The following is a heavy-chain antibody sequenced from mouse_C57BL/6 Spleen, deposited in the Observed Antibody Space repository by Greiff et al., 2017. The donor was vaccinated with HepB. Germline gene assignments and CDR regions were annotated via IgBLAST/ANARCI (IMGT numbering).Heavy chain of an antibody. CDR2: IDPGNGDT. CDR1: GFNIKDDY. J-gene: IGHJ4*01. V-gene: IGHV14-4*01. Sequence: VQLKQSGAELVRPGASVKLSCTASGFNIKDDYMHWVKQRPEQGLEWIGWIDPGNGDTEYASKFQGKATITADTSSNTAYLQLSSLTSEDTAVYYCTSSTYGFFYAMDYWGQGTSVTVSS. D-gene: IGHD5-1*01. CDR3: TSSTYGFFYAMDY.